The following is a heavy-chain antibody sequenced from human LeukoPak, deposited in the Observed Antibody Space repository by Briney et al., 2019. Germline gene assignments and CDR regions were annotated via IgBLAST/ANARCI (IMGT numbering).Heavy chain of an antibody. CDR2: INHSGST. J-gene: IGHJ4*02. D-gene: IGHD6-19*01. Sequence: SETLSFTCAVYGGSFSGYYWSWIRQPPGKGLEWIGEINHSGSTNYNPSLKSRVTISVDTSKNQFSLKLSSVTAADTAVYYCARGSGWYPWSYWGQGTLVTVSS. V-gene: IGHV4-34*01. CDR1: GGSFSGYY. CDR3: ARGSGWYPWSY.